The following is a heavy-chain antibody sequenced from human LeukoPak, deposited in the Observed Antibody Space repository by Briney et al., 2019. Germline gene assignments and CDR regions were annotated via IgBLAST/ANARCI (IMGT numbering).Heavy chain of an antibody. D-gene: IGHD3-9*01. V-gene: IGHV4-39*01. CDR2: LYYSGST. CDR1: GGSVSSTEFS. Sequence: PSETLSLTCTVSGGSVSSTEFSWGWIRQPPGKGLQWVGNLYYSGSTSYHPSLNSRVTMSVDTSKNQLSLKMTAVTAADTAVYYCARLSKERYFDDIFDYWGQGSLVTVSS. J-gene: IGHJ4*02. CDR3: ARLSKERYFDDIFDY.